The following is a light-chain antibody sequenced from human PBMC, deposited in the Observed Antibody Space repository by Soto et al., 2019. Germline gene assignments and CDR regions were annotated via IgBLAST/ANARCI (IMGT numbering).Light chain of an antibody. Sequence: EIILTQSPDTLSLSPGERATLSCRASQTVSSNYLAWCQQRPGQAPRLLIYGASTRAAGIPDRFSGSGSGTDFTLTITRLEPEDIATYYCQQYDNLPRYTFGQGTKLEIK. CDR2: GAS. CDR3: QQYDNLPRYT. V-gene: IGKV3-20*01. J-gene: IGKJ2*01. CDR1: QTVSSNY.